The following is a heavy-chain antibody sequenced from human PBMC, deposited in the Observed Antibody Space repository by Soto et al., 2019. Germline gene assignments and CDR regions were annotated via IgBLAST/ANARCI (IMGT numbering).Heavy chain of an antibody. CDR3: AKGRLRFLEWLVNYYYYGMDV. CDR1: GFTFSSYG. CDR2: ISYDGSNK. D-gene: IGHD3-3*01. V-gene: IGHV3-30*18. Sequence: PGGSLRLSCAASGFTFSSYGMHWVRQAPGKGLEWVAVISYDGSNKYYADSVKGRFTISRDNSKNTLYLQMNSLRAEDTAVYYCAKGRLRFLEWLVNYYYYGMDVWRQGTTVTVSS. J-gene: IGHJ6*02.